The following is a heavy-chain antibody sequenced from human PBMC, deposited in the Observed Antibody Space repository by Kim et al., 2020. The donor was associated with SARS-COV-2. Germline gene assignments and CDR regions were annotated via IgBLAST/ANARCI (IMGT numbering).Heavy chain of an antibody. CDR3: ARAARPDAFDV. J-gene: IGHJ3*01. V-gene: IGHV3-7*05. CDR2: IDENGRET. Sequence: GGSLRLSCAASGFNVVDDWMTWVRQAPGKGLEWVASIDENGRETYYADPVKGRFTISRDSAKNSLYLQMHSLRGDDTAVYHCARAARPDAFDVWGRGTLVSVSA. CDR1: GFNVVDDW.